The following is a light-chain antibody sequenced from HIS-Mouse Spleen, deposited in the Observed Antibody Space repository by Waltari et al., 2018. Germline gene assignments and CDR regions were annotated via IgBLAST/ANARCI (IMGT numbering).Light chain of an antibody. CDR3: CSYAGSYTWV. J-gene: IGLJ3*02. CDR2: DDS. V-gene: IGLV3-21*02. CDR1: NIGSKS. Sequence: SYVLTQPPSVSVAPGQTARITCGGNNIGSKSVHWYQQKPGQAPVLVVYDDSDRPSGIPERFSGSNSGNTATLTISRVEAGDEADYYCCSYAGSYTWVFGGGTKLTVL.